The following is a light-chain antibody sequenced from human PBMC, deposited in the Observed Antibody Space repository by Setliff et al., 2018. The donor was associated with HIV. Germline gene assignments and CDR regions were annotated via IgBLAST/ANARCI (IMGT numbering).Light chain of an antibody. CDR2: EIS. Sequence: SVLARPASVSASPGQSVSISCTGSGRDLGNFNFVSWYQQYPGDAPQLIIYEISNRPSGVSSRFSGSKSGNTASLTISDLQAEDEADYYCGSCTSTSPCAFGTGTKVTV. J-gene: IGLJ1*01. V-gene: IGLV2-14*01. CDR1: GRDLGNFNF. CDR3: GSCTSTSPCA.